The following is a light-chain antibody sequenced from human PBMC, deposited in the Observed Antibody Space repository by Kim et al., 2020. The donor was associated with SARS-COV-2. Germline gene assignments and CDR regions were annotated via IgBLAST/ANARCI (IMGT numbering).Light chain of an antibody. J-gene: IGLJ3*02. Sequence: GKTVTIPCTGGSGSIASNYVQWYQQRPGSAPTTVIYEDNQRPSGVPDRFSGSIDSSSNSASLTISGLKTEDEADYYCQSYDSSNLVFGGGTKLTVL. CDR1: SGSIASNY. CDR3: QSYDSSNLV. CDR2: EDN. V-gene: IGLV6-57*02.